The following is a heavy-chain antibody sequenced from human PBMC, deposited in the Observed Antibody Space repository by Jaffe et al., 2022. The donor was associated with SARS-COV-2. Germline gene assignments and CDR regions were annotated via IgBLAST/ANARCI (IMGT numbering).Heavy chain of an antibody. D-gene: IGHD6-13*01. Sequence: QVQLVESGGGVVQPGRSLRLSCAASGFTFSSYAMHWVRQAPGKGLEWVAVISYDGSNKYYADSVKGRFTISRDNSKNTLYLQMNSLRAEDTAVYYCARSHRAAAGTRAFDIWGQGTMVTVSS. V-gene: IGHV3-30-3*01. J-gene: IGHJ3*02. CDR1: GFTFSSYA. CDR2: ISYDGSNK. CDR3: ARSHRAAAGTRAFDI.